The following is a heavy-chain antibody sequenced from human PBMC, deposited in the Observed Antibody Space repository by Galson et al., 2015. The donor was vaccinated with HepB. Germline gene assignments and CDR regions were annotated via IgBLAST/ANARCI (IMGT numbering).Heavy chain of an antibody. CDR3: ARDYSNIAARPFNWFDP. J-gene: IGHJ5*02. CDR1: GYTFTSYG. V-gene: IGHV1-18*01. Sequence: SVKVSCKASGYTFTSYGISWVRQAPGQGLEWMGWISAYNGNTNYAQKLQGRVTMTTDTSTSTAYMELRSLRSDDTAVYYCARDYSNIAARPFNWFDPWGQGTLVTVSS. D-gene: IGHD6-6*01. CDR2: ISAYNGNT.